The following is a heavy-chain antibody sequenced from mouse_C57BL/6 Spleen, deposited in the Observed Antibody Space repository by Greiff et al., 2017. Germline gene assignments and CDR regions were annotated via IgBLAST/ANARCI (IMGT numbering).Heavy chain of an antibody. J-gene: IGHJ4*01. CDR2: IYPSDSAT. D-gene: IGHD1-1*01. V-gene: IGHV1-61*01. Sequence: QVQLQQPGAELVRPGSSVKLSCKASGYTFTSYWMDWVQQRPGQGLEWIGNIYPSDSATHYNQPFKDKATLTVDKTSSTAYMQLSSRTAEDSAVYYCARGKDYGSGVDYWGQGTSVTVSS. CDR1: GYTFTSYW. CDR3: ARGKDYGSGVDY.